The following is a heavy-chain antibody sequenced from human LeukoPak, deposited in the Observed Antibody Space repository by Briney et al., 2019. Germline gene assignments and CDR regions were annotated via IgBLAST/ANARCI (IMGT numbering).Heavy chain of an antibody. J-gene: IGHJ4*02. V-gene: IGHV4-59*08. Sequence: SETLSLTCTVSGGSMSSYYWTWIRQPPGKGLEWIGYICYTGNTNYNPSLKSRVTISADTSKNQSSLKLNSVTAADTAVYYCARRARATVRGDYFDYWGQGTLVTVSS. D-gene: IGHD3-10*01. CDR2: ICYTGNT. CDR1: GGSMSSYY. CDR3: ARRARATVRGDYFDY.